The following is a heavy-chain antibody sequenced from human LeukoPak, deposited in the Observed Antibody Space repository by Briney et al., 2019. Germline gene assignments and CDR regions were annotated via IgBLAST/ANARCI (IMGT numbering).Heavy chain of an antibody. Sequence: PGGSLRLSCAASGFTFSTYGIHWVRQAPGKGLEWVAVISYDGSNKYYADSVKGRFTISRDNSKSTLYLQMNSLRAEDTAVYYCAKVPERRDGYKISPPFDYWGQGTLVTVSS. CDR1: GFTFSTYG. J-gene: IGHJ4*02. CDR2: ISYDGSNK. CDR3: AKVPERRDGYKISPPFDY. V-gene: IGHV3-30*18. D-gene: IGHD5-24*01.